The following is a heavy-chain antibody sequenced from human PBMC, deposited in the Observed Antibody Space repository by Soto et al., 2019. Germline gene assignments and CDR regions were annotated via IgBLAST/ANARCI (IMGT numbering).Heavy chain of an antibody. CDR1: GFTFSDYY. V-gene: IGHV3-11*01. CDR2: ISDSGSTI. J-gene: IGHJ5*02. D-gene: IGHD6-25*01. Sequence: QMQLVQSGGGLVKPGGSLTLSCKASGFTFSDYYMIWVRQTPGKGLEWLSYISDSGSTIYYADSVRARFTIFRENAANSVYLQLDGLTDGDTAFYYCARGGSGWTRGGWRGPWGQGSLVTVSS. CDR3: ARGGSGWTRGGWRGP.